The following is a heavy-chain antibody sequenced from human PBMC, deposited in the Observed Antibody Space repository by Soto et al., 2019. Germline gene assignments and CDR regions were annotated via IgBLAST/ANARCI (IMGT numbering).Heavy chain of an antibody. D-gene: IGHD4-4*01. V-gene: IGHV3-74*01. Sequence: GGSLRLSCAASGFTFSSYWMHWVRQAPGKGLVWVSRINSDGSSTSYADSVKGRFTISRDNAKNTLYLQMNSLRAEDTAVYYCAIHDYSNYLGSYWFDPWGQGTLVTVSS. CDR3: AIHDYSNYLGSYWFDP. CDR2: INSDGSST. J-gene: IGHJ5*02. CDR1: GFTFSSYW.